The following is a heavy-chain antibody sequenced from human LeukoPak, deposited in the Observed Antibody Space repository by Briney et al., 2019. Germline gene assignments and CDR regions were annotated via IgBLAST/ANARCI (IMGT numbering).Heavy chain of an antibody. Sequence: GGSQTLSCAASGFTVSSKYMSGVRDAPGRGLEGLSVIYDGGGANYADSVKARFTISRDNSKNTLYLQMDSLRAEDTAVYYCARLATSTGSYVDYWGQGTLVTVSS. D-gene: IGHD1-26*01. J-gene: IGHJ4*02. CDR1: GFTVSSKY. CDR2: IYDGGGA. CDR3: ARLATSTGSYVDY. V-gene: IGHV3-53*01.